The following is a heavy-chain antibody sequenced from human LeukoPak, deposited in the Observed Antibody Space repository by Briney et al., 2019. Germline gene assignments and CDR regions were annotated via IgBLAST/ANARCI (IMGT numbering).Heavy chain of an antibody. J-gene: IGHJ4*02. Sequence: PSETLSLTCAVYGGSFSGYYWSWIRQPPGKGLEWIGEINHSGSTSYNPSLKSRVTISVDTSKNQFSLKLSSVTAADTAVHYCARRMVRGVIIKVLDGFDYWGQGTLVTVSS. D-gene: IGHD3-10*01. CDR2: INHSGST. V-gene: IGHV4-34*01. CDR1: GGSFSGYY. CDR3: ARRMVRGVIIKVLDGFDY.